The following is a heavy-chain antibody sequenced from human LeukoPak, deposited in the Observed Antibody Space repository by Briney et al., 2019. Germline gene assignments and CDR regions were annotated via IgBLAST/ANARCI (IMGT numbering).Heavy chain of an antibody. CDR2: ISAYNGNT. CDR1: GYTFTSYG. Sequence: GASVKVSCKASGYTFTSYGISWVRQAPGQGLEWMGWISAYNGNTNYAQKLQGRVTMTTGTSTSTAYMELRSLRSDDTAVYYCARDRHPLQDIVVVPAALWGQGTLVTVSS. V-gene: IGHV1-18*01. CDR3: ARDRHPLQDIVVVPAAL. D-gene: IGHD2-2*01. J-gene: IGHJ4*02.